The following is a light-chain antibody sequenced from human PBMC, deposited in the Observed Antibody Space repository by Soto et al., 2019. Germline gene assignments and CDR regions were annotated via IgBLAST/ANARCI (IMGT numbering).Light chain of an antibody. V-gene: IGKV1D-13*01. J-gene: IGKJ2*01. CDR1: QGISSA. CDR2: DAS. Sequence: AIQLTQSPSSLSASVGDRVTITCRASQGISSALAWYQQKPGKAPKLLIYDASSLESGVPSRFSGSGSGTDFTLTISSLQSEDFATYYCQQFNNYLYTFGQGTKLETK. CDR3: QQFNNYLYT.